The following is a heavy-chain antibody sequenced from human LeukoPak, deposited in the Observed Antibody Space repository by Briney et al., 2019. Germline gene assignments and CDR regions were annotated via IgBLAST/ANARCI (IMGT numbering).Heavy chain of an antibody. CDR1: LYTFSRDI. J-gene: IGHJ6*02. D-gene: IGHD4-17*01. Sequence: ASVKDSSMPSLYTFSRDIICCVRPAPGGGVEWMGWISAYNGNTNYAQKLQGRVTMTTDTSTSTAYMELRSLRSDDTAVYYCARDGDYGMDVWGQGTTVTVSS. CDR3: ARDGDYGMDV. CDR2: ISAYNGNT. V-gene: IGHV1-18*01.